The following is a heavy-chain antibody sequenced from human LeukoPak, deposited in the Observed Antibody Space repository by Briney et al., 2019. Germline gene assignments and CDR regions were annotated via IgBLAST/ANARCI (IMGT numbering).Heavy chain of an antibody. CDR1: GYTFTSYG. J-gene: IGHJ6*03. V-gene: IGHV1-18*01. Sequence: ASVKVSCKASGYTFTSYGISWVRQAPGQGLEWMGWISDYNGNTNYAQKLQGRVTMTTDTSTSTAYMELRSLRSDDTAVYYCARVNIVATRGHYYYYMDVWGKGTTVTVSS. D-gene: IGHD5-12*01. CDR2: ISDYNGNT. CDR3: ARVNIVATRGHYYYYMDV.